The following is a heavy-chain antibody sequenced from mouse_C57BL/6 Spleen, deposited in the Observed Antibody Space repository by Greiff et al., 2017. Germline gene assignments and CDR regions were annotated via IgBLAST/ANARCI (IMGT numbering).Heavy chain of an antibody. Sequence: EVQLQQSGPELVKPGASVKIPCKASGYTFTDYNMDWVKQSHGKSLEWIGDINPNNGGTIYNQKFKGKATLTVDKSSSTAYMELRSLTSEDSAVYYCARRENPYWYFDVWGTGTTVTVSS. V-gene: IGHV1-18*01. J-gene: IGHJ1*03. CDR3: ARRENPYWYFDV. CDR2: INPNNGGT. CDR1: GYTFTDYN.